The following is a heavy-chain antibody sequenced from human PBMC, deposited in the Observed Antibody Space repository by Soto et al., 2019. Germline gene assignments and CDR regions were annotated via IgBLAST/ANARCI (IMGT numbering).Heavy chain of an antibody. J-gene: IGHJ2*01. CDR3: AREQVVVATTPHWYFDL. CDR1: GYTFSNYA. D-gene: IGHD2-15*01. V-gene: IGHV1-3*01. CDR2: INPGNDDT. Sequence: QVPLVQSGAEVKKPGASVKVSCKASGYTFSNYAMHWVRQAPGQRPEWMGWINPGNDDTRYSQKFQDRVTISRDTSASTVYMDLTSLRSEDTAVYYCAREQVVVATTPHWYFDLWGRGTLVTVSS.